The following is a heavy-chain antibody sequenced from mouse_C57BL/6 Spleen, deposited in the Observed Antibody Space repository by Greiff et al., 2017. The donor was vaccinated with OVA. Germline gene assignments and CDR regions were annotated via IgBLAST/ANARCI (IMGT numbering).Heavy chain of an antibody. J-gene: IGHJ4*01. CDR3: TREIATVVATTSMDY. Sequence: EVQLQQSGTVLARPGASVKMSCKTSGYTFTSYWMHWVKQRPGQGLEWIGAIYPGNSDTSYNQKFKGKAKLTADTSASTAYMELSSLTTEDSAVYYCTREIATVVATTSMDYWGQGTSVTVSS. D-gene: IGHD1-1*01. V-gene: IGHV1-5*01. CDR2: IYPGNSDT. CDR1: GYTFTSYW.